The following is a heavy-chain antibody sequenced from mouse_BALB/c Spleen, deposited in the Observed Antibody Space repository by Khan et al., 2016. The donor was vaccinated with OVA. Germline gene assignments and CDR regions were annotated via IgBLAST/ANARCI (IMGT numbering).Heavy chain of an antibody. Sequence: QVQLKQSGAELARPGASVKMSCKASGYTFTSYTIHWIKLRPGQGLEWIGYINPSNAYTNYNQRFKDKATLTADKSSTTAYIQLSSLTSDDSAVYYCVRDGAYQRNDGCCAYWGLGTLVTVSA. V-gene: IGHV1-4*01. CDR2: INPSNAYT. CDR1: GYTFTSYT. J-gene: IGHJ3*01. CDR3: VRDGAYQRNDGCCAY. D-gene: IGHD2-14*01.